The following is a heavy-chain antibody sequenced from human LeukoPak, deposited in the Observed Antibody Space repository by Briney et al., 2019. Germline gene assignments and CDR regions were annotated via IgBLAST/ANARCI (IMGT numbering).Heavy chain of an antibody. CDR3: AVGLLVTRALNDAFDI. CDR1: GYTFTNYY. D-gene: IGHD2-21*02. V-gene: IGHV1-46*01. CDR2: IDPSVGST. J-gene: IGHJ3*02. Sequence: ASVKVSCKASGYTFTNYYMHWVQQAPGQGLEYMGIIDPSVGSTSYAQKFQGRVTMTRDTSASTVYMELSSLTSEDTAVYYCAVGLLVTRALNDAFDIWGQGTMVTVSS.